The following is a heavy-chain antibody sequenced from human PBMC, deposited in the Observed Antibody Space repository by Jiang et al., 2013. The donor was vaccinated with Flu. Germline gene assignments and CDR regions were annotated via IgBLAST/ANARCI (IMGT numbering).Heavy chain of an antibody. CDR2: IYYSGST. Sequence: LVKPSETLSLTCTVSGGSISSSSYYWGWIRQPPGKGLEWIGSIYYSGSTYYNPSLKSRVTISVDTSKNQFSLKLSSVTAADTAVYYCARDDFWSGLNWFDPWGQGTLVTVSS. CDR1: GGSISSSSYY. D-gene: IGHD3-3*01. V-gene: IGHV4-39*01. J-gene: IGHJ5*02. CDR3: ARDDFWSGLNWFDP.